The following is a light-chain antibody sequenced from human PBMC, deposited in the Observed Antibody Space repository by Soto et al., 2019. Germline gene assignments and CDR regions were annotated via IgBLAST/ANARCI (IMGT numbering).Light chain of an antibody. Sequence: EIVLTQSPGTLSLSPGERATLSCRASQSVSSNYLAWYQQRPGQAPRLLIYGASNWDNGIPDRFSGSGSGIDFTLTISRLEPEDFAVYYCQQYGTSPYTFGQGTKLEI. J-gene: IGKJ2*01. CDR3: QQYGTSPYT. CDR1: QSVSSNY. V-gene: IGKV3-20*01. CDR2: GAS.